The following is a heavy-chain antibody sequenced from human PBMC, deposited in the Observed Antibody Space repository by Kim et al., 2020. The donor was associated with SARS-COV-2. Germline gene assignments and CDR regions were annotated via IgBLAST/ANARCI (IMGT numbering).Heavy chain of an antibody. CDR1: GCSISSSSYY. V-gene: IGHV4-39*01. CDR2: IHYSGST. Sequence: SETLSLTCTVSGCSISSSSYYWCRIRQPPGKGLELIGSIHYSGSTYYNPSLKIRVTISVDTSKNQLSLELSSVTSAAMALYYRAGRLGTGTTGPTPSYYFDYWGHGPLVTVS. D-gene: IGHD1-7*01. CDR3: AGRLGTGTTGPTPSYYFDY. J-gene: IGHJ4*01.